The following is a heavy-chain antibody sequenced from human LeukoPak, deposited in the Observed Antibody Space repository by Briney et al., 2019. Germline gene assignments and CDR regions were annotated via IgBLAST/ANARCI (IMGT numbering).Heavy chain of an antibody. CDR2: IYYSGST. D-gene: IGHD1-14*01. CDR1: GGSISSGDYY. J-gene: IGHJ4*02. CDR3: ARVPNQSKYSIGNY. V-gene: IGHV4-31*03. Sequence: SQTLSLTCTVSGGSISSGDYYWSWIRQHPGKGLEWIGYIYYSGSTYYNPSLKSRVAISVDTSKNQFPLKLSSVTAADTAVYYCARVPNQSKYSIGNYWGQGTLVTVSS.